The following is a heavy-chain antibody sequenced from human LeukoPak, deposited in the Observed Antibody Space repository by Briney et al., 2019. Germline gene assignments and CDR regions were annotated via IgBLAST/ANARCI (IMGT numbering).Heavy chain of an antibody. CDR3: ARGASPKDAVFFDY. CDR2: VHSSGDI. V-gene: IGHV4-61*02. D-gene: IGHD3-16*01. Sequence: PSETLSLTCSVSGVSITSRSYYWGRIRQSAGKGLEWIGRVHSSGDIYHNAAFRSRAAVSGDASKNQFSLQLNSVTAADTAVYYCARGASPKDAVFFDYWGQGALITVSS. J-gene: IGHJ4*02. CDR1: GVSITSRSYY.